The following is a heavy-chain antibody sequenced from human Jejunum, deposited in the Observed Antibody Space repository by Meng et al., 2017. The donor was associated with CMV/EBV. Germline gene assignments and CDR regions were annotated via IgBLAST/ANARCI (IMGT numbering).Heavy chain of an antibody. Sequence: FSSYGMNWVRPAPGKGLEWVSSFSGSSTYSYYADSVKGRFTISRDNAKNSLYLQMNGLRAEDTALYYCARDNLRSTSWQGDYAMDVWGQGTTVTVSS. J-gene: IGHJ6*02. CDR2: FSGSSTYS. V-gene: IGHV3-21*01. D-gene: IGHD2-2*01. CDR3: ARDNLRSTSWQGDYAMDV. CDR1: FSSYG.